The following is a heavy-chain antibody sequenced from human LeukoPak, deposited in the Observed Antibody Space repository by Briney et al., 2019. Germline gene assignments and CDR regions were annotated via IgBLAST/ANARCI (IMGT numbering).Heavy chain of an antibody. Sequence: GGSLRLSCAASGFTFSRHGINWVRQAPGKGLEWVSSISSSSSYINYADSVKGRFTISRDNAKNSLYLQMNSLRAEDTAVYYCARRYVSWFDPWGQGTLVTVSS. CDR3: ARRYVSWFDP. D-gene: IGHD3-16*01. V-gene: IGHV3-21*01. CDR1: GFTFSRHG. J-gene: IGHJ5*02. CDR2: ISSSSSYI.